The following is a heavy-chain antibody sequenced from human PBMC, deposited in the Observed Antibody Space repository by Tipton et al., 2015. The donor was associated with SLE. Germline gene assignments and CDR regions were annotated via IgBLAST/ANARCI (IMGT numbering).Heavy chain of an antibody. Sequence: TLSLTCTVSGGSISSSSYYWGWIRQPPGKGLEWIGSIYYSGSTYYNPSLKSRVTISVDTSKNQFSLKLSFVTAADTAVYYCAIHTGIVGATPFVYWGQGTLVTVSS. CDR1: GGSISSSSYY. J-gene: IGHJ4*02. D-gene: IGHD1-26*01. V-gene: IGHV4-39*01. CDR3: AIHTGIVGATPFVY. CDR2: IYYSGST.